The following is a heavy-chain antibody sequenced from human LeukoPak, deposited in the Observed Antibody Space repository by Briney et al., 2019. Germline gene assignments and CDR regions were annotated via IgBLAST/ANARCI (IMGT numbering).Heavy chain of an antibody. Sequence: PGGSLRLSCAASGFTFSSYAMHWVRQAPGKGLEYVSAISSNGGSTYYANSVKGRFTISRDNSKNTLYLQMGSLRAEDMAVYYCARALRSGSYDYWGQGTLVTVSS. CDR3: ARALRSGSYDY. J-gene: IGHJ4*02. CDR1: GFTFSSYA. V-gene: IGHV3-64*01. D-gene: IGHD1-26*01. CDR2: ISSNGGST.